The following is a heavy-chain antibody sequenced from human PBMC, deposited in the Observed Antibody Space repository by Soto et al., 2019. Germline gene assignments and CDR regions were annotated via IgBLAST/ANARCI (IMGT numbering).Heavy chain of an antibody. CDR2: MNHSGTT. D-gene: IGHD3-10*01. CDR1: SGFFSGYY. CDR3: GRGIGEFFDY. V-gene: IGHV4-34*01. Sequence: ETMSLTCGVYSGFFSGYYWSWISQPPGKGMEWIGEMNHSGTTNYNPTLKSEVTISVDTSKNQPSLKLSAVNVAAPAGYYCGRGIGEFFDYWGQGTLVTVSS. J-gene: IGHJ4*02.